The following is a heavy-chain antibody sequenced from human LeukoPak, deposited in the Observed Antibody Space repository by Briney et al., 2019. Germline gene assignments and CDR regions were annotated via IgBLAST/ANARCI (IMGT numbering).Heavy chain of an antibody. CDR3: ATDRSVPYLFRIDY. V-gene: IGHV3-74*01. CDR2: INSDGSRT. J-gene: IGHJ4*02. D-gene: IGHD2-2*01. Sequence: GGSLRLSCAASGFTFSSYWMHWVRQAPGKGLGGVSRINSDGSRTSYADSVKGRVTISIDNAKNTLYLQMHSLRAADTAVYYCATDRSVPYLFRIDYWGQGTLVTVSS. CDR1: GFTFSSYW.